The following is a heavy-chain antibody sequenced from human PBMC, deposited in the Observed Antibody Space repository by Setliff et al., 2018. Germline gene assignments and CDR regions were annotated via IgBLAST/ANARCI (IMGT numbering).Heavy chain of an antibody. CDR1: GFTFTNYI. Sequence: GGSLRLSCAVSGFTFTNYIIHWVRQAPGKGLEWVAVISYDGTITHYVDSVKGRFSISRDNSQNTLYLQMNSLSPEDTALYYCASSSGGNYEAYFDYWGQGTLVTVSS. D-gene: IGHD2-15*01. J-gene: IGHJ4*02. CDR3: ASSSGGNYEAYFDY. CDR2: ISYDGTIT. V-gene: IGHV3-30*03.